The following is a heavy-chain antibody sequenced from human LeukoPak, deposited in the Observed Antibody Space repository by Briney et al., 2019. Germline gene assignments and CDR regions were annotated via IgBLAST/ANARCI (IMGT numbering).Heavy chain of an antibody. Sequence: SVKVSCKASGGTFSSYAISWVRQAPGQGLEWMGRIIPILGMANYAQKFQGRVTITADKSTSTAYMELSSLRSEDTAVYYCARDPSSSWYWDYYYYGMDVWGQGTTVTVSS. V-gene: IGHV1-69*04. J-gene: IGHJ6*02. CDR2: IIPILGMA. CDR1: GGTFSSYA. CDR3: ARDPSSSWYWDYYYYGMDV. D-gene: IGHD6-13*01.